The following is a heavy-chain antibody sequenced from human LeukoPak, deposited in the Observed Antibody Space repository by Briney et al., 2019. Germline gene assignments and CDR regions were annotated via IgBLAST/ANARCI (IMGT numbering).Heavy chain of an antibody. CDR2: INHSGST. CDR3: ARRASSGYGFDY. J-gene: IGHJ4*02. D-gene: IGHD3-22*01. CDR1: GGSISSYY. V-gene: IGHV4-34*01. Sequence: SETLSLTCTVSGGSISSYYWSWIRQPPGKGLEWIGEINHSGSTNYNPSLKSRVTISVDTSKNQFSLKLSSVTAADTAVYYCARRASSGYGFDYWGQGTLVTVSS.